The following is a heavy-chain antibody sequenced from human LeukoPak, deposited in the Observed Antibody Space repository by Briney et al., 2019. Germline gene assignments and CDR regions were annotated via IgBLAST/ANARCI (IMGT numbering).Heavy chain of an antibody. D-gene: IGHD3-22*01. J-gene: IGHJ4*02. CDR2: IIPILGIA. CDR3: ATQRGSYYYDSSGPFDY. CDR1: GGTFSSYA. V-gene: IGHV1-69*04. Sequence: GASVKVSCKASGGTFSSYAISWVRQAPGQGLEWMGRIIPILGIANYAQKFQGKVTITADKSTSTAYMELSSLRSEDTAVYYCATQRGSYYYDSSGPFDYWGQGTLVTVSS.